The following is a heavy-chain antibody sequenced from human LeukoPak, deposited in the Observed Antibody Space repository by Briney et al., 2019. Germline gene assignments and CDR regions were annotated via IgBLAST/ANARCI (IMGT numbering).Heavy chain of an antibody. CDR1: SGSFSNYY. V-gene: IGHV4-34*01. Sequence: PSETLSLTCAVYSGSFSNYYWSWIRQPPGKGLEWIGEINQSGSTNYNPSLKSRVTISVDKSKNQFSLKLSSVTAADTAVYYCARAAAVALFDYWGQGTLVTVSS. CDR3: ARAAAVALFDY. J-gene: IGHJ4*02. D-gene: IGHD6-19*01. CDR2: INQSGST.